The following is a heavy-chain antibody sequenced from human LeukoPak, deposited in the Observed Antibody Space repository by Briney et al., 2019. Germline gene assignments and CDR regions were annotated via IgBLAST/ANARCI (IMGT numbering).Heavy chain of an antibody. V-gene: IGHV5-10-1*01. J-gene: IGHJ3*02. CDR2: IDPSDSYT. Sequence: GESLKISCKGSGYSFTSYWISWVRQMPGKGLEWMGRIDPSDSYTNYSPSFLGHVTISADKSISTAYLQWSSLKASDTAMYYCARHVVYCSGGSCTSGRFDIWGQGTMVTVSS. CDR1: GYSFTSYW. D-gene: IGHD2-15*01. CDR3: ARHVVYCSGGSCTSGRFDI.